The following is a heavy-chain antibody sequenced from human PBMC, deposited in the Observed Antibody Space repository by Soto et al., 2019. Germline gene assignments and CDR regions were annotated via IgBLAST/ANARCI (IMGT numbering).Heavy chain of an antibody. CDR1: GLTFSTYA. J-gene: IGHJ4*02. V-gene: IGHV3-23*01. CDR2: VSGSGAST. CDR3: AKTEDSNEAYFDY. D-gene: IGHD6-6*01. Sequence: EVQLLESGGGLVQPGGSLRLSCAASGLTFSTYAMSWVRQAPGKVLEWVSGVSGSGASTFYADSVKGRFTISRDNSKNTLYLQMNSLRAEDTAAYYCAKTEDSNEAYFDYWGKGTLVIVSS.